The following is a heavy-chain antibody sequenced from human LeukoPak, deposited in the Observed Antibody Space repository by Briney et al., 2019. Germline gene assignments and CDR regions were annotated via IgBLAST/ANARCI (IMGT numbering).Heavy chain of an antibody. J-gene: IGHJ3*02. Sequence: SETLSLTCTVSGGSISTSSYYWGWVRQPPGKGLEWIGNIFYSGSTYYSPSLKSRVTISLDTSRNQFSLKLSSVTAADTAVYYCARILLRAHSNAFDIWGQGTMVTVSS. CDR1: GGSISTSSYY. V-gene: IGHV4-39*07. CDR3: ARILLRAHSNAFDI. D-gene: IGHD2-15*01. CDR2: IFYSGST.